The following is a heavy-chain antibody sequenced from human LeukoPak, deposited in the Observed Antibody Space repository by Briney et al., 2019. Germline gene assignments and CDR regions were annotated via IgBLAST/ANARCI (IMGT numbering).Heavy chain of an antibody. V-gene: IGHV1-8*01. J-gene: IGHJ6*02. D-gene: IGHD5-18*01. CDR2: MNPNSGDT. Sequence: ASVRVSCKASGYTSTSYEIMWVRQATGQGLEWMGWMNPNSGDTGYAQKFQGRVTMNRDTSKSTAYMDLSNLRSEDTAVYYCARAPRQLSYYYGLDVWGQGTTVTVSS. CDR1: GYTSTSYE. CDR3: ARAPRQLSYYYGLDV.